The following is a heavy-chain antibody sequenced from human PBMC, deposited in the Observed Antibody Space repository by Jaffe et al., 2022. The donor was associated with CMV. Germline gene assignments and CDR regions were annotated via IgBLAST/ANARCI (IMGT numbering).Heavy chain of an antibody. Sequence: EVQLLESGGGLVQPGGSLRLSCAASGFTFSSYAMSWVRQAPGKGLEWVSAISGSGGSTYYADSVKGRFTISRDNSKNTLYLQMNSLRAEDTAVYYCAKVSEYRPGGHYYGMDVWGQGTTVTVSS. CDR2: ISGSGGST. J-gene: IGHJ6*02. V-gene: IGHV3-23*01. D-gene: IGHD3-3*01. CDR3: AKVSEYRPGGHYYGMDV. CDR1: GFTFSSYA.